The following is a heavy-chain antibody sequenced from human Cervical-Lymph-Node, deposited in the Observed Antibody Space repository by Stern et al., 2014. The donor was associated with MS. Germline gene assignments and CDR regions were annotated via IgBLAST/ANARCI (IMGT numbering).Heavy chain of an antibody. CDR2: IKSKTDGGTT. Sequence: QLVESGGGLVKPGGSLRLSCAASGFTFSNAWMSWVRQAPGKGLEWVGRIKSKTDGGTTDYAAPVKGRFTISRDDSKNTLYLQMNSLKTEDTAVYYCTLQSWGIPRGYWGQGTLVTVSS. J-gene: IGHJ4*02. V-gene: IGHV3-15*01. D-gene: IGHD3-10*01. CDR1: GFTFSNAW. CDR3: TLQSWGIPRGY.